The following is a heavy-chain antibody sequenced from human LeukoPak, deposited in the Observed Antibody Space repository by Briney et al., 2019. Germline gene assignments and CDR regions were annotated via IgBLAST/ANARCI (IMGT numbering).Heavy chain of an antibody. D-gene: IGHD1-1*01. CDR2: ISGSGGST. CDR1: GFTFSSYS. V-gene: IGHV3-23*01. CDR3: AKEVWNHDY. J-gene: IGHJ4*02. Sequence: PGGSLRLSCAASGFTFSSYSMNWVRQAPGKGLDWVSAISGSGGSTYYADSVKGRLTISRDNSKNTLYLQMNSLRAEDTAVYYCAKEVWNHDYWGQGTLVTVSS.